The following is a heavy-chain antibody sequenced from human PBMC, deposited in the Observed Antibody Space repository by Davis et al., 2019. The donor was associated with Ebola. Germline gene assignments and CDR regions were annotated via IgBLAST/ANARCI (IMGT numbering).Heavy chain of an antibody. J-gene: IGHJ4*02. CDR1: GFTFSSYG. V-gene: IGHV3-33*01. Sequence: LGGSLRLSCAASGFTFSSYGMHWVRQAPGKGLEWVAVIWYDGSNKYYADSVKGRFTISRDNSKNTLYLQMNSLRAEDTAVYYCARDFSKETRWFGELVDYWGQGTLVTVSS. CDR3: ARDFSKETRWFGELVDY. CDR2: IWYDGSNK. D-gene: IGHD3-10*01.